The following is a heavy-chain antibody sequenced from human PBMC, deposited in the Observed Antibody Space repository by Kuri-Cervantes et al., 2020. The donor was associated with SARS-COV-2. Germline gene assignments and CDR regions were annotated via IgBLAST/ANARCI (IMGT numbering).Heavy chain of an antibody. D-gene: IGHD2-21*02. CDR3: ARAYCGGDCYSWRGRGGYYFDY. J-gene: IGHJ4*02. CDR1: GGSFSTYY. CDR2: IYHSGST. Sequence: SETLSLTCAVYGGSFSTYYWGWIRQPPGKGLEWIGSIYHSGSTYYNPSLKSRVTISVDTSKNQFSLKLSSVTAADTAVYYCARAYCGGDCYSWRGRGGYYFDYWGQGTLVTVSS. V-gene: IGHV4-34*01.